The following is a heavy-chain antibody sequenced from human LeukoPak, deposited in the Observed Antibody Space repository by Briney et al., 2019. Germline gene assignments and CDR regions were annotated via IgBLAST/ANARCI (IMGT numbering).Heavy chain of an antibody. V-gene: IGHV3-21*01. D-gene: IGHD2-15*01. Sequence: PGGSLRLSCAASGFTFSSYSMNWVRQAPGKGLEWVSSISSSSSYIYYADSVKGRFTISRDNAENSLYLQMNSLRAEDTAVYYCARDGLGYCSGGSCYSSAFDIWGQGTMVTVSS. CDR1: GFTFSSYS. CDR3: ARDGLGYCSGGSCYSSAFDI. J-gene: IGHJ3*02. CDR2: ISSSSSYI.